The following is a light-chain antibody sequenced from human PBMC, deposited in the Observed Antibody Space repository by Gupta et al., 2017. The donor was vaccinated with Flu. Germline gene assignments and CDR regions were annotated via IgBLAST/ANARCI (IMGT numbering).Light chain of an antibody. Sequence: NCKSSQSVLYSSNDKNYLAWYQQKPRPPPKLLIYWASTRESGVPDRFSGSGSGTDFTLTISSLQAEDVAVYYCQQYYSTPRTFGQGTKVEIK. CDR3: QQYYSTPRT. CDR1: QSVLYSSNDKNY. V-gene: IGKV4-1*01. CDR2: WAS. J-gene: IGKJ1*01.